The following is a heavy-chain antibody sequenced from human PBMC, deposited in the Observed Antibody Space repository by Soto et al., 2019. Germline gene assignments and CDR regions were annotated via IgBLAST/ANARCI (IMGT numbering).Heavy chain of an antibody. CDR2: ISSSSSYI. D-gene: IGHD3-3*01. CDR3: ARDMSPPSYDFWSGWGPIVGLDY. CDR1: GFTFSSYS. V-gene: IGHV3-21*01. J-gene: IGHJ4*02. Sequence: EVQLVESGGGLVKPGGSLRLSCAASGFTFSSYSMNWVRQAPGKGLEWVSSISSSSSYIYYADSVKGRFTISRDNAKNSLYLQMNSLRAEDTPVDYCARDMSPPSYDFWSGWGPIVGLDYWGQGTLVTVSS.